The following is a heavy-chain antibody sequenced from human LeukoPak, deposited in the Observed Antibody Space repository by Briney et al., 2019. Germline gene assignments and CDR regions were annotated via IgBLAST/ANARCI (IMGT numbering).Heavy chain of an antibody. CDR1: GGSISRSTYY. J-gene: IGHJ6*02. D-gene: IGHD1-14*01. CDR2: IYYSGRT. Sequence: SETLSLTCTVSGGSISRSTYYWGWIRQPPGRGLEWIGSIYYSGRTYYNPSLKSRVTISVDTSKNQFSLNLSSVTAADTAVYYCARTTRSEYYYGMDVWGQGTMVTVSS. CDR3: ARTTRSEYYYGMDV. V-gene: IGHV4-39*01.